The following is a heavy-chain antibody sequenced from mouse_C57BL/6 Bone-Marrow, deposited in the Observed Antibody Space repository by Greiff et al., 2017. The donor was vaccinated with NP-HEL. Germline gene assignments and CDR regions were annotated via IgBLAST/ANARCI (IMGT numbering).Heavy chain of an antibody. D-gene: IGHD2-3*01. V-gene: IGHV1-20*01. Sequence: VQLQQSGPELVKPGDSVKISCKASGYSFTGYFMNWVMQSHGKSLGWIGRINPYNGDTFYNQKFKGKATLTVDKSSSTAHMELRSLTSEDSAVYYGARWGWLRYYFDYWGQGTTLTVSS. CDR1: GYSFTGYF. J-gene: IGHJ2*01. CDR2: INPYNGDT. CDR3: ARWGWLRYYFDY.